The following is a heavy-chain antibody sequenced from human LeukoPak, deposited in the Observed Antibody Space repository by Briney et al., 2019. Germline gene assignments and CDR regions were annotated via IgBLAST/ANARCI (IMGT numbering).Heavy chain of an antibody. CDR3: ARTDNSGNYYFDY. J-gene: IGHJ4*02. CDR2: INPSGGST. Sequence: GASVKVSCKASGYTFTSYYMHWVRPAAGQGLEWMGIINPSGGSTSYTQKFQGRITMTRDTSTSIVYMELSSLRSEDTAVYYCARTDNSGNYYFDYWGQGTLVTVSS. D-gene: IGHD3-10*01. CDR1: GYTFTSYY. V-gene: IGHV1-46*01.